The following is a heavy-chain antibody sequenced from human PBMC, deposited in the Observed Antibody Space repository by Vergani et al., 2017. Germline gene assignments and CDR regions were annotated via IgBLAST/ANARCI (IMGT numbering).Heavy chain of an antibody. CDR2: ISYDGSNK. V-gene: IGHV3-30-3*02. J-gene: IGHJ6*02. Sequence: QVQLVESGGGVVQPGRSLRLSCAASGFTFSSYAMHWVRQAPGKGLEWVAVISYDGSNKYYADSVKGRFTISRDNSKNTLYLQMNSLRAEDTAVYYCAKHGNWDLPYYGMDVWGQGTTVTVSS. CDR3: AKHGNWDLPYYGMDV. D-gene: IGHD7-27*01. CDR1: GFTFSSYA.